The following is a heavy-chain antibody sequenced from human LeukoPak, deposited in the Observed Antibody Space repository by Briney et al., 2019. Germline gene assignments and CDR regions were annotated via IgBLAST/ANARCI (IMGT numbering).Heavy chain of an antibody. J-gene: IGHJ5*02. CDR1: GDSVSSNSAA. CDR2: TDYRSKWYN. V-gene: IGHV6-1*01. CDR3: ARDRNSGWSGNNWFDP. D-gene: IGHD6-19*01. Sequence: SQTLSLTCAISGDSVSSNSAAWNWIRQSPSRGLEWLGRTDYRSKWYNDYAVSVKSRITINPDTSKNQFSLQLNSVTPEDTAVYYCARDRNSGWSGNNWFDPWGQGTLVTVSS.